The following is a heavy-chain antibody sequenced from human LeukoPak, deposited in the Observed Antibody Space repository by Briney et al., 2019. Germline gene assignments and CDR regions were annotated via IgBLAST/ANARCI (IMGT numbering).Heavy chain of an antibody. J-gene: IGHJ4*01. CDR3: ARDESSGRYAIDY. CDR1: GYTLTRYY. D-gene: IGHD6-19*01. CDR2: INPNSGGT. Sequence: ASVKVSYKASGYTLTRYYMHWVRQAPGQGLEWMGRINPNSGGTNYAQKFQGRVTMTRDTSISTAYMELSRLRSDDTAVYYCARDESSGRYAIDYGSQGTLVTVSS. V-gene: IGHV1-2*06.